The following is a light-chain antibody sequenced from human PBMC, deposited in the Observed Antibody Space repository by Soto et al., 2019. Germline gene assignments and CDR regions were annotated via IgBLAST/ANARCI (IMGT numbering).Light chain of an antibody. V-gene: IGKV3-20*01. Sequence: EIVLTQSPGTLSLSPGGRATLSCRASQSVSSSYLAWYQQKPGQAPRLLIYGASRRATGIPDRFSGSGSGTDFTLTISRLEPEDFAVYYCHQRQSWPRTFGQGTTVDIK. CDR1: QSVSSSY. J-gene: IGKJ1*01. CDR2: GAS. CDR3: HQRQSWPRT.